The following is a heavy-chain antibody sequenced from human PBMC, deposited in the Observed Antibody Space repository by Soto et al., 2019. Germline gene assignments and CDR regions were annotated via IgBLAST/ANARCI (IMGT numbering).Heavy chain of an antibody. Sequence: PSETLSLTCTVSGGSISSYYWSWIRQPPGKGLEWIGYIYYSGSTNYNPSLKSRVTISVDTSKNQFSLKLSSVTAADTAVYYCARHSKSSSWYARFDPWGQGTLVTVSS. J-gene: IGHJ5*02. CDR1: GGSISSYY. CDR2: IYYSGST. CDR3: ARHSKSSSWYARFDP. D-gene: IGHD6-13*01. V-gene: IGHV4-59*08.